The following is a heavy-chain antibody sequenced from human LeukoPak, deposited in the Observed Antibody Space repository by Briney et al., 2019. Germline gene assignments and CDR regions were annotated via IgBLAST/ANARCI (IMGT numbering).Heavy chain of an antibody. J-gene: IGHJ4*02. V-gene: IGHV3-30*03. Sequence: VGSLRLSCAASGFTFSSYGMHWVRQAPGKGLEWVTLISHDGSNKYYADSVKGRFTISRDNAKNSLYLQMNSLRAEDTAVYYCARAGGYDSSGYDEFDYWGQGTLVTVSS. CDR1: GFTFSSYG. D-gene: IGHD3-22*01. CDR2: ISHDGSNK. CDR3: ARAGGYDSSGYDEFDY.